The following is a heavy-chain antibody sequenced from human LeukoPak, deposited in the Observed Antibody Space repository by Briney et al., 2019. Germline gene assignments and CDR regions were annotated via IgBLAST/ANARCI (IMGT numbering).Heavy chain of an antibody. CDR1: GGTFSSYA. CDR2: IIPIFGTA. Sequence: SVKVSCKASGGTFSSYAISWVRQAPGQGLEWMGGIIPIFGTANYAQKFQGRVTITTDESTSTAYMELSSLRSEDTAVYYCARRTPYSSSGGWFDPWGQETLVTVSS. V-gene: IGHV1-69*05. CDR3: ARRTPYSSSGGWFDP. D-gene: IGHD6-6*01. J-gene: IGHJ5*02.